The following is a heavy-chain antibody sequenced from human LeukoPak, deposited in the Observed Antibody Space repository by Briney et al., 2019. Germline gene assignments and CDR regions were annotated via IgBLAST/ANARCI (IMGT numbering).Heavy chain of an antibody. D-gene: IGHD3-22*01. CDR1: GGSFSSYF. J-gene: IGHJ4*02. CDR2: IYYSGST. V-gene: IGHV4-59*01. Sequence: SETLSLTSTVSGGSFSSYFWSWSRQPPGKGQEWIGHIYYSGSTNYNPSLKSRVTISVDTSKNQFSLKLSSVTAADTAVYYCAIAGYYSAFDYWGQGTLVTVSS. CDR3: AIAGYYSAFDY.